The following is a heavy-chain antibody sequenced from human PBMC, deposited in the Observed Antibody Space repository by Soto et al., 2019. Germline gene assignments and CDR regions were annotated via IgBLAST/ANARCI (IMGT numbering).Heavy chain of an antibody. CDR1: GDSISSSTDF. V-gene: IGHV4-39*01. J-gene: IGHJ4*02. CDR3: ARHLGEGYFDY. CDR2: IYYSGST. Sequence: PSETLCLTCTVSGDSISSSTDFWGWVRQPPGKGLEWIGSIYYSGSTYYNPSLKSRVTISVDTSKNHFSLKLSSVTAADTAVYYCARHLGEGYFDYWGQGTLVTVSS.